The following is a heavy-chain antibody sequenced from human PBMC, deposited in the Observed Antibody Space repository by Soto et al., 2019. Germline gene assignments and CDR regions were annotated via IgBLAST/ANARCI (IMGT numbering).Heavy chain of an antibody. J-gene: IGHJ5*02. Sequence: SETLSLTCTVSGGSISSYYWSWIRQPPGKGLEWIGYISYNGGTYYTPSLKSRVTISLDSSKNQFSLNLSSVTAADTAVYYCDRDYRGYTYGYPWGQGTLVTVSS. CDR1: GGSISSYY. D-gene: IGHD5-18*01. CDR2: ISYNGGT. CDR3: DRDYRGYTYGYP. V-gene: IGHV4-59*12.